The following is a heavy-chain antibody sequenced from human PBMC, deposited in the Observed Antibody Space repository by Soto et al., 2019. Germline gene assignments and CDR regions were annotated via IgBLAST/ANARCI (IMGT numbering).Heavy chain of an antibody. CDR2: IIPILGIA. V-gene: IGHV1-69*04. CDR1: GGTFSSYT. Sequence: SVKVSCKASGGTFSSYTINWVRQAPGQGLEWMGRIIPILGIANYAQKFQGRVTITADKSTSTAYLELSNLRSGDTAVYYCARDPGTSDDYWGQGTLVTVSS. CDR3: ARDPGTSDDY. J-gene: IGHJ4*02. D-gene: IGHD1-7*01.